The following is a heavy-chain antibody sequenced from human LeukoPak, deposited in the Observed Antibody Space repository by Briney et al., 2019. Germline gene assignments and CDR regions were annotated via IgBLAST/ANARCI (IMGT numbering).Heavy chain of an antibody. CDR3: ASGWLQQPNIRSGYFDY. D-gene: IGHD5-24*01. CDR1: GFTFSYHW. Sequence: PGGSLRLSCAASGFTFSYHWMTWVRQAPGKGLEWVANIKNDGTVKNYVDSVKGRFTISRDNAKNSLFLQLNSLRAEDTAVYYCASGWLQQPNIRSGYFDYWGQGNLVTVSS. CDR2: IKNDGTVK. V-gene: IGHV3-7*01. J-gene: IGHJ4*02.